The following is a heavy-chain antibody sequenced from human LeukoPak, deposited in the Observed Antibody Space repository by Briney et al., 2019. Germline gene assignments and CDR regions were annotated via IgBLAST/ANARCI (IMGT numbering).Heavy chain of an antibody. CDR1: GFTFSSNW. Sequence: GSLRLSCAASGFTFSSNWMSWVRQAPGKGLEWVSVLYSGGDTYYADSVKGRFTISRDNSKNTLYLQLNTLRVEDTAVYYCARYIPSCGGNCNDGFDIWGQGTMVSVSS. D-gene: IGHD2-21*01. V-gene: IGHV3-53*01. CDR3: ARYIPSCGGNCNDGFDI. J-gene: IGHJ3*02. CDR2: LYSGGDT.